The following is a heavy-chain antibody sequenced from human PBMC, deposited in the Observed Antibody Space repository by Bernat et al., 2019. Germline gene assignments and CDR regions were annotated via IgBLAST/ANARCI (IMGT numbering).Heavy chain of an antibody. CDR2: IKQDGSEK. J-gene: IGHJ2*01. V-gene: IGHV3-7*03. CDR3: ARIEGSSSTFWYFDL. D-gene: IGHD6-13*01. CDR1: EFIFSNYW. Sequence: EVQLVESGGGLVQPGGSLRLSCAASEFIFSNYWMSWVRQAPGKGLEWVANIKQDGSEKYYVDSVKGRFTISRDNAKNSLYLQMNSLRAEDTAVCYCARIEGSSSTFWYFDLWGRGTLVTVSS.